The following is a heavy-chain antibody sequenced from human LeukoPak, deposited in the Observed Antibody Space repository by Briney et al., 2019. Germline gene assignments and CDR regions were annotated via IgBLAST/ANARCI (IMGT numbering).Heavy chain of an antibody. Sequence: TSETLSLTCAVSGYSISSGYYWSWIRQPPGKGLEWIGYIYYSGSTYYNPSLKSRVTISVDTSKNQFSLKLSSVTAADTAVYYCARTLIVGATVDYWGQGTLVTVSS. CDR2: IYYSGST. D-gene: IGHD1-26*01. CDR1: GYSISSGYY. CDR3: ARTLIVGATVDY. J-gene: IGHJ4*02. V-gene: IGHV4-30-4*08.